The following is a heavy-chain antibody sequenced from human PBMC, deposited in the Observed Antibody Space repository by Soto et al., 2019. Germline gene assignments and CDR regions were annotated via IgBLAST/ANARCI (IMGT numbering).Heavy chain of an antibody. J-gene: IGHJ4*02. D-gene: IGHD3-22*01. Sequence: GASVKVSCKASGGTFSSYAISWVRQAPGQGLEWMGGIIPIFGTANYAQKFQGRVTITADESTSTAYMELSSLRSEDTAVYYCAREVLGIESAARGLLHWGQGTLVTVS. CDR2: IIPIFGTA. CDR3: AREVLGIESAARGLLH. CDR1: GGTFSSYA. V-gene: IGHV1-69*13.